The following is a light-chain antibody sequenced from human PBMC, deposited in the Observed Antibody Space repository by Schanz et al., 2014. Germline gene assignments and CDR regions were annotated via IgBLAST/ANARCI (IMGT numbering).Light chain of an antibody. CDR2: DAS. CDR1: QSISNW. Sequence: DIQMPQSPSSLSASVGDRVTITCRASQSISNWLAWYQQKLGKAPKLVIYDASSLESGVPLRFSGSGSGTEFTLTISSLQPDDFATYYCQQYNSYPITFGQGTRLEIK. CDR3: QQYNSYPIT. J-gene: IGKJ5*01. V-gene: IGKV1-5*01.